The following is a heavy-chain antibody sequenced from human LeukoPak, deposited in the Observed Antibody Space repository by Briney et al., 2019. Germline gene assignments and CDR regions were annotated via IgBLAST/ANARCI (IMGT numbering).Heavy chain of an antibody. CDR3: AKVATRIAAADAFDI. CDR2: ISDDGSEK. Sequence: PGGSLRLSCAASGFTLSRYGMHWVRQAPGKGLEWLAVISDDGSEKYNADSVKGRFTISRDNSKNTLYLQMNSLRAEDTAVYYCAKVATRIAAADAFDIWGQGTMVTVSS. D-gene: IGHD6-13*01. J-gene: IGHJ3*02. V-gene: IGHV3-30*18. CDR1: GFTLSRYG.